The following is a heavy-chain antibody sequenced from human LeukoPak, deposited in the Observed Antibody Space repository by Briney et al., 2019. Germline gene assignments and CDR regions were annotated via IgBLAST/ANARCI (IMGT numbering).Heavy chain of an antibody. Sequence: VASVKVSCKASGGTFSSYAINWVRQAPGQGLEWMGGIIPIFGTANYAQKFQGRVAITADESTSTAYMELSSLRSEDTAVYYCARVFARSGEVSGSYYYYRGQGTLVTVSS. CDR2: IIPIFGTA. CDR1: GGTFSSYA. V-gene: IGHV1-69*13. J-gene: IGHJ4*02. CDR3: ARVFARSGEVSGSYYYY. D-gene: IGHD1-26*01.